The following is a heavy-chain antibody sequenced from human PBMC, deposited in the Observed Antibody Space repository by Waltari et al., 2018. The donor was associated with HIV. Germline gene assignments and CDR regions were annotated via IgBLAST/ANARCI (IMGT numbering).Heavy chain of an antibody. Sequence: QLLQSGPETRKPGAAVKISCKASGYDLTSYGITWVGRDPGVWLEWVGWIWAYYGNIDVDRKFKDRVSLTTDTSTATAFLEVRSLTVDDTATYYCTKGGGSWIQETHYYKAFDVWGHGTTVIV. CDR2: IWAYYGNI. V-gene: IGHV1-18*01. D-gene: IGHD5-18*01. J-gene: IGHJ6*02. CDR3: TKGGGSWIQETHYYKAFDV. CDR1: GYDLTSYG.